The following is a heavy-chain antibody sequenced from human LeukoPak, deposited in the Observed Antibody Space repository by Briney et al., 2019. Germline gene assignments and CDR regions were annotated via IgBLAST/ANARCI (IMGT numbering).Heavy chain of an antibody. D-gene: IGHD3-3*01. CDR1: GFTFSSYA. V-gene: IGHV3-30-3*01. CDR3: ARELERLFRS. Sequence: PGRSLRLSCAASGFTFSSYAMHWVRQAPGKGLEWVAVISYDGSNKYYADSVKGRFTISRDNSKNTLYLQMNSLRAEDTALCYCARELERLFRSWGQGTLVTVSS. CDR2: ISYDGSNK. J-gene: IGHJ4*02.